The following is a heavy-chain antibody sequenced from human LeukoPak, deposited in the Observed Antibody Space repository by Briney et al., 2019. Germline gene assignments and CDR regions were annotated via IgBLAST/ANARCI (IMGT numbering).Heavy chain of an antibody. CDR3: AGEISSSGWYHPFDY. J-gene: IGHJ4*02. V-gene: IGHV4-59*01. CDR2: IYYSGTT. D-gene: IGHD6-19*01. CDR1: GDSISSYY. Sequence: SETLSLTCTVSGDSISSYYWSWIRQPPGKGLEWIGYIYYSGTTNYNPSLKSRVTISLDTSKNQFSLKLSSVTAADTALYYCAGEISSSGWYHPFDYWGRGTLVTVSS.